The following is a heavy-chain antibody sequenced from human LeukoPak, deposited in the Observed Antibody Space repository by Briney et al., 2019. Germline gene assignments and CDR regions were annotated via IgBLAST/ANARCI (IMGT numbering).Heavy chain of an antibody. Sequence: PGGSLRLSCAASGFTYSSYGMHWVRQAPGKGLEWVAIIWYDGSNKYYADSVKGRFTISRDNSKNTLYLQMNSLRAEDTARYYCARLADYGNYGPREYLDFWGQGTLVTVSS. CDR2: IWYDGSNK. J-gene: IGHJ4*02. CDR1: GFTYSSYG. V-gene: IGHV3-33*01. D-gene: IGHD4-11*01. CDR3: ARLADYGNYGPREYLDF.